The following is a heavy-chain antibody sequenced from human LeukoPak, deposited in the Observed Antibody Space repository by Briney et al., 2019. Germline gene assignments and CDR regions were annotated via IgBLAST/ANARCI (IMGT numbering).Heavy chain of an antibody. D-gene: IGHD6-13*01. J-gene: IGHJ5*02. V-gene: IGHV4-59*01. CDR3: AREKASAGPHFEH. CDR1: GGSISSYH. Sequence: SETLSLTCSGSGGSISSYHRSWIRQPPGKRLEWIGYNYNRGTTNYNPSLKSRVTISVDRSKNQFSLSLTSVTAADTAVYYCAREKASAGPHFEHWGEGILVTVSS. CDR2: NYNRGTT.